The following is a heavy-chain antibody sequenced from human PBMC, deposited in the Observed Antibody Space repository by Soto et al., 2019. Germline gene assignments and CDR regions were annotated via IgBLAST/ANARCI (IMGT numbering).Heavy chain of an antibody. J-gene: IGHJ3*02. CDR2: ISSSSSYT. CDR1: LFTFSDYY. Sequence: SLRLSWSASLFTFSDYYRSWILQSPLKWLELVSYISSSSSYTNYADSVKGRFTISRDNAKNSLYLQMNSLRAEDTAVYYCARVGRITMIVVVNGSGAFDIWGQGTMVTV. V-gene: IGHV3-11*05. CDR3: ARVGRITMIVVVNGSGAFDI. D-gene: IGHD3-22*01.